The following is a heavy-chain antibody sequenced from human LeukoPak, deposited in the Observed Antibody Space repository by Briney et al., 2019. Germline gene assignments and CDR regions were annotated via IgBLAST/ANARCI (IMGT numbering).Heavy chain of an antibody. V-gene: IGHV1-69*13. CDR1: GGTFSSYA. CDR3: ARVVEDYDSSGYYSLDY. J-gene: IGHJ4*02. Sequence: SVKVSCKASGGTFSSYAISWVRQAPGQGLEWMGGIIPIFGTANYAQKFQGRVTITADESTSTAYMELSSLRSEDTAVYYCARVVEDYDSSGYYSLDYWGQGTLVTVSS. CDR2: IIPIFGTA. D-gene: IGHD3-22*01.